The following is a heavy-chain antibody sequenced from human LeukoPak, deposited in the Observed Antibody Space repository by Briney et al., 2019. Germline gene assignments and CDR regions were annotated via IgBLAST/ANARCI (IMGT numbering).Heavy chain of an antibody. CDR3: ASPQRGSGSYYSDY. Sequence: ASVTVSSTASGYAFTGYDMHWVRQAPGQGLEWMGWINPNSGGTNYAQKSQGRVTMPRATSISTAYMELSRLRSDATAVYYCASPQRGSGSYYSDYWGAGTLITVSS. CDR2: INPNSGGT. V-gene: IGHV1-2*02. CDR1: GYAFTGYD. J-gene: IGHJ4*02. D-gene: IGHD3-10*01.